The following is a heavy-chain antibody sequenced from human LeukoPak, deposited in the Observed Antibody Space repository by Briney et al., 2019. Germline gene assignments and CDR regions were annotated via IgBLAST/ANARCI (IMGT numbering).Heavy chain of an antibody. CDR3: AKDRYSNYGNWFDP. J-gene: IGHJ5*02. Sequence: QPGGSLRLSCAASGFTFSSYAMNWVRQAPGKGLEWVSGISGSGGSPYYADSVKGRFTISRDNSKNTLYLQMNSLRAEDTAVYYCAKDRYSNYGNWFDPWGQGTLVTVFS. V-gene: IGHV3-23*01. CDR1: GFTFSSYA. D-gene: IGHD4-11*01. CDR2: ISGSGGSP.